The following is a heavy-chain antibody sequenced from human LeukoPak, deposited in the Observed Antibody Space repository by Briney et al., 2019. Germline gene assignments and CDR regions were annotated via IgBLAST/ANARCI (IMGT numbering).Heavy chain of an antibody. CDR2: ISSSSSTI. CDR1: GFTFSSYS. D-gene: IGHD2-2*01. J-gene: IGHJ6*02. V-gene: IGHV3-48*01. CDR3: ARPDIVVVPAANFYYYYGMDV. Sequence: GGSLRLSCAASGFTFSSYSMNWVRQAPGKGLEWVSYISSSSSTIYYAYSVKGRFTISRDNAKNSLYLQMNSLRAEDTAVYYCARPDIVVVPAANFYYYYGMDVWGQGTTVTVSS.